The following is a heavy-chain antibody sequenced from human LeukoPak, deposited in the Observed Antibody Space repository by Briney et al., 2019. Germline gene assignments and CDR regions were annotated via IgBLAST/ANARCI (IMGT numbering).Heavy chain of an antibody. CDR2: ISSSGSTI. Sequence: GGSLRLSCAASGFTFSSYEMNWVRQAPGKGLEGVSDISSSGSTIYYADSVKGRFTISRDNAKNSLYLQMNSLRAEDTAVYYCAELGITMIGGVWGKGTTVTISS. V-gene: IGHV3-48*03. CDR1: GFTFSSYE. CDR3: AELGITMIGGV. D-gene: IGHD3-10*02. J-gene: IGHJ6*04.